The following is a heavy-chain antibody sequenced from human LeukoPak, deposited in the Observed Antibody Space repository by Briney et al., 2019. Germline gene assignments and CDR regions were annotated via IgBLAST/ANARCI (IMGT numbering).Heavy chain of an antibody. CDR3: VRQWMRDSGAYYDFHH. D-gene: IGHD3-22*01. V-gene: IGHV4-39*01. Sequence: GSLRLSCAASGFTFSSYAMHWVRQAPGKGLEWIGTIYYRGSAHYNPSLKSRVTISVDTSKNQFSLKLSSVTAADTAVYYCVRQWMRDSGAYYDFHHWGQGTLVTVST. CDR1: GFTFSSYAMH. J-gene: IGHJ4*02. CDR2: IYYRGSA.